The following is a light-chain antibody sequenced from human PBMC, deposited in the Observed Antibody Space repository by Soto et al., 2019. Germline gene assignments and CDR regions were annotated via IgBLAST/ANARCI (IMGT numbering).Light chain of an antibody. J-gene: IGKJ2*01. Sequence: EIVLTQSPGTLSLSPGERATLSCRASQSIANSYLSWYQQKPGQTPRLLIYGASDRATGIPDRFSGSGSGADFTLTISRLEPEVFAVYYCQQYCSSPHTFGQGTKLEIK. CDR3: QQYCSSPHT. CDR2: GAS. CDR1: QSIANSY. V-gene: IGKV3-20*01.